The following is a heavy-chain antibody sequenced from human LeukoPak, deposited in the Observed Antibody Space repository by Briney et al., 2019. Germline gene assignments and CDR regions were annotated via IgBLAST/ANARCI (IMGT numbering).Heavy chain of an antibody. CDR1: GGSISSGGYS. J-gene: IGHJ3*02. Sequence: PSETLSLTCAVSGGSISSGGYSWSWLRQPPGKGLEWLGYIYHSGSTYYNPSLKSRVTISVDRSKNQFSLKLSSVTAADTAVYYCARGGGYQLPGDAFDIWGQGTMVTVSS. D-gene: IGHD2-2*01. V-gene: IGHV4-30-2*01. CDR3: ARGGGYQLPGDAFDI. CDR2: IYHSGST.